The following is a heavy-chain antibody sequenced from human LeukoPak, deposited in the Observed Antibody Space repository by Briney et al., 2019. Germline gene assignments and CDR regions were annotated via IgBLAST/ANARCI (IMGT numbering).Heavy chain of an antibody. CDR1: GFTFSSYA. CDR3: ARGRIVGATRSFDA. Sequence: GGSLRLSCAASGFTFSSYAMHWVRQPPGKGLEWVAVISYDGSNKYYADSVKGRFTISRDNSKNTLYLQMNSLTADDTAVYYCARGRIVGATRSFDAWGQGSLAPV. CDR2: ISYDGSNK. J-gene: IGHJ4*02. D-gene: IGHD1-26*01. V-gene: IGHV3-30-3*01.